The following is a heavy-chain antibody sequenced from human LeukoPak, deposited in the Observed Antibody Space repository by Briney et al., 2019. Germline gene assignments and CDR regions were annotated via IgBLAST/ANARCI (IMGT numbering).Heavy chain of an antibody. CDR2: ISSSATYT. CDR3: AKRPLKTYHVPATALPFDY. J-gene: IGHJ4*02. CDR1: GFTFGSPG. V-gene: IGHV3-23*01. D-gene: IGHD2-2*01. Sequence: GGSLRLSCAASGFTFGSPGMSWVRQAPGKGLEWVAGISSSATYTYYADSVKGRFTISRDNSKNTLYLQMKSLRAEDTAIYYCAKRPLKTYHVPATALPFDYWGQGTLVTVSS.